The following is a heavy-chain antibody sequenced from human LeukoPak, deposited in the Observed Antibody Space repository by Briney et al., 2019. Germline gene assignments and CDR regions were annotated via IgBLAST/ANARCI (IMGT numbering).Heavy chain of an antibody. Sequence: PSETLSLTCAVSGGSFSGYSWSWIRQPPGKGLEWIGEINHSGSTNYNPSLKSRVSISVDTSKNQFSLKLSSVTAADTAVYYCARDRTYYYDSSGGFDYWGQGTLVTVSS. CDR1: GGSFSGYS. CDR2: INHSGST. J-gene: IGHJ4*02. V-gene: IGHV4-34*01. CDR3: ARDRTYYYDSSGGFDY. D-gene: IGHD3-22*01.